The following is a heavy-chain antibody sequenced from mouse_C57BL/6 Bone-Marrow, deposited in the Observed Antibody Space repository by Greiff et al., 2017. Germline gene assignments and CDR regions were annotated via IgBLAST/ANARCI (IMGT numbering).Heavy chain of an antibody. Sequence: GGGLVQPKGSLTLSCAASGFRFTPYAMHWVRQAPGKGMEWVARIRSKSNTYATYYAGSVKDRFTIARDDSESMLYLQMNNLTTEDTAMYYCVRDWVAYWGQGTLVTVSA. CDR3: VRDWVAY. J-gene: IGHJ3*01. V-gene: IGHV10-1*01. CDR1: GFRFTPYA. CDR2: IRSKSNTYAT.